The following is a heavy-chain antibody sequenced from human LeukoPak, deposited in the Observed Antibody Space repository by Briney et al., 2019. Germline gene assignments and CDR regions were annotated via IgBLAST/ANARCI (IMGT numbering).Heavy chain of an antibody. CDR3: AKVLSKIYIYGPFDY. J-gene: IGHJ4*02. Sequence: TGGSLRLSCAASGFTFRDYAMTWVRQAPGKGPEWVSTFSAGGNRTYYADSVKGRFIITRDNSKNTLYLQMNSLRAEDTAVYYCAKVLSKIYIYGPFDYWGRGSLVTVSS. D-gene: IGHD3-10*01. V-gene: IGHV3-23*01. CDR2: FSAGGNRT. CDR1: GFTFRDYA.